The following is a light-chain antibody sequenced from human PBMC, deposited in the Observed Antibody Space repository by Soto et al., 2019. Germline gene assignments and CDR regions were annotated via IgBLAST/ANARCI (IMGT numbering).Light chain of an antibody. CDR1: SGHSSYA. CDR3: QTWGNGFWV. Sequence: QPVLTQSPSASASLGASVRLTCTLNSGHSSYAIAWHQQQPEKGPQFLMKVNSDGSHIKGDGIPDRFSGSSSGAERYLTISSLQSEDEADYYCQTWGNGFWVFGGGTKVTVL. V-gene: IGLV4-69*01. CDR2: VNSDGSH. J-gene: IGLJ3*02.